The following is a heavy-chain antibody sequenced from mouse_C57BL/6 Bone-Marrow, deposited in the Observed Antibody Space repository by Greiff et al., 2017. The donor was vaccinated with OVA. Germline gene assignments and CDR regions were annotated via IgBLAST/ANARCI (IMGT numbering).Heavy chain of an antibody. D-gene: IGHD1-1*01. CDR3: TTHGSSYYCDY. J-gene: IGHJ2*01. CDR2: IDPENGDT. V-gene: IGHV14-4*01. CDR1: GFNIKDDY. Sequence: QLQQSGAELVRPGASVKLSCTASGFNIKDDYMHWVKQRPEQGLEWIGWIDPENGDTEYASKFQGKATITADTSSNTAYLQLSSLTSEDTAVYYCTTHGSSYYCDYWGQGTTLTVSS.